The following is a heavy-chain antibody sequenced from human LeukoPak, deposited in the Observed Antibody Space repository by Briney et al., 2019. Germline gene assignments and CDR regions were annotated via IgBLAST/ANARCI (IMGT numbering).Heavy chain of an antibody. CDR2: INTDGSST. J-gene: IGHJ5*01. V-gene: IGHV3-74*01. CDR1: GFTFNGYW. Sequence: PGGSLRLSCAASGFTFNGYWVHWVRQAPGKGLVWVSRINTDGSSTNYADSVKGRFTISRDNAKNTLYLQMNSLRAEDTAVYYCTSPLWFGDLTLGSWGQGTLVTVSS. CDR3: TSPLWFGDLTLGS. D-gene: IGHD3-10*01.